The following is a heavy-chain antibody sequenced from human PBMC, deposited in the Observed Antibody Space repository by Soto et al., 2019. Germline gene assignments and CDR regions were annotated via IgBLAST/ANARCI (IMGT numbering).Heavy chain of an antibody. CDR3: ARGFAVAPDYFQH. J-gene: IGHJ1*01. V-gene: IGHV1-69*02. CDR1: GGTFSSYT. Sequence: QVQLVQSGAEVKKPGSSVKVSCKASGGTFSSYTISWVRQAPGQGLEWMGRIIPILGIANYAQKFQGRVTITSDKSTSTAYMELSSLRSEDTAVYYCARGFAVAPDYFQHWGQGTLVTVSS. D-gene: IGHD6-19*01. CDR2: IIPILGIA.